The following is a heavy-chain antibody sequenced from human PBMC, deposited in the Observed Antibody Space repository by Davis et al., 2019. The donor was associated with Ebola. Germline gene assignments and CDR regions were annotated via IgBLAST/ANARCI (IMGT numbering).Heavy chain of an antibody. CDR2: INSDGSST. CDR1: GFTFSSYW. Sequence: HTGGSLRLSCAASGFTFSSYWMHWVRQAPGKGLVWVSRINSDGSSTSYADSVKGRFTISRDHAKNTLYLQMNSLRAEDTAVYYCARINKVWCFDLWGRGTLVTVSS. J-gene: IGHJ2*01. V-gene: IGHV3-74*01. CDR3: ARINKVWCFDL.